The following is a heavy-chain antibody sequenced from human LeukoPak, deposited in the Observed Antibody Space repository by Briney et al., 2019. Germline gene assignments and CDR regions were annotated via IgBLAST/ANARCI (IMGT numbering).Heavy chain of an antibody. CDR1: GGSFSGYY. V-gene: IGHV4-34*01. CDR3: ARGRGVYYYDSSGYHPFDY. J-gene: IGHJ4*02. CDR2: INHSGST. D-gene: IGHD3-22*01. Sequence: SETLSLTCAVYGGSFSGYYWSWIHQPPGKGLEWIGEINHSGSTNYNPSLKSRVTISVDTSKNQFSLKLSSVTAADTAVYYCARGRGVYYYDSSGYHPFDYWGQGTLVTVSS.